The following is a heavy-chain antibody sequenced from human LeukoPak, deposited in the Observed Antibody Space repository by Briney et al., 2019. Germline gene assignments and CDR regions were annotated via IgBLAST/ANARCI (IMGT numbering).Heavy chain of an antibody. CDR3: ARYDSGGFYRNFDY. Sequence: SETLSLTCTVSSGSISSSSYYWGWIRQPPGKGLEWIGNIYYSGSTYYNPSLKSRVTISVDTSQSQFSLRLSPVTAADTAVYYCARYDSGGFYRNFDYWGQGTLVTASS. CDR2: IYYSGST. V-gene: IGHV4-39*01. D-gene: IGHD3-22*01. CDR1: SGSISSSSYY. J-gene: IGHJ4*02.